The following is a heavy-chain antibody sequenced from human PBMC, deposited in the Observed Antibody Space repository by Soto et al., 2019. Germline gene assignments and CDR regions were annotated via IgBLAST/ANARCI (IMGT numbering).Heavy chain of an antibody. CDR3: ARGPRITIFGVVIISGRWFDP. CDR2: IYHSGTT. Sequence: PSETLSLTCAVSGDSISSAYFWAWIRQPPGKGLEWIGSIYHSGTTYYNPSFNSRVTISVYTSKNQFSLKLSSVTAADTAVYYCARGPRITIFGVVIISGRWFDPWGQGTLVTVSA. D-gene: IGHD3-3*01. V-gene: IGHV4-38-2*01. J-gene: IGHJ5*02. CDR1: GDSISSAYF.